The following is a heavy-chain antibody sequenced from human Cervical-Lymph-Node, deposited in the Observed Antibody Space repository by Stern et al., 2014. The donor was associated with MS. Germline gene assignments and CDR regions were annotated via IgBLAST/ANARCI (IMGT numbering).Heavy chain of an antibody. V-gene: IGHV3-48*02. CDR1: GFTFSTYG. J-gene: IGHJ4*02. D-gene: IGHD5-12*01. CDR3: VRTWRENSFDF. Sequence: EVQLEESGGGLVQPGGSLKLSCEASGFTFSTYGMSWVRQAPGKGLQWLAFVSNSGTTFHYADSVEGRFTMSRDNAGSAVYLQMHSLRDEDTAKYYCVRTWRENSFDFWGQGTLVTVSS. CDR2: VSNSGTTF.